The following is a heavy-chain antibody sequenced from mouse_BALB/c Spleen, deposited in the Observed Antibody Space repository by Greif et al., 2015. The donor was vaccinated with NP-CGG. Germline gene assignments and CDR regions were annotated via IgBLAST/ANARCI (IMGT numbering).Heavy chain of an antibody. D-gene: IGHD1-1*02. CDR3: AKDYGTDY. V-gene: IGHV2-6-5*01. CDR2: IWGGGST. Sequence: VQLVESGPGLEAPSQSLSLTCTVSGFSLTDYGVSWIRQPPGKGLEWLGVIWGGGSTYYHSALQYTRSSSKNNSKSQMFIKMNSLQTDDTAMYYRAKDYGTDYCGQDNTLTGSS. CDR1: GFSLTDYG. J-gene: IGHJ2*01.